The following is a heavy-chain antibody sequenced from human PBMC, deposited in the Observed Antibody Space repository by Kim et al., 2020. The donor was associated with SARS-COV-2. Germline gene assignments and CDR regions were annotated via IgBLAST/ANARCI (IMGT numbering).Heavy chain of an antibody. CDR3: AKESLVTGTGYFDY. Sequence: GGSLRLSCAASGFTFSNYGMSWVRQAPGKGLEWVSGFSGSGDSTYYADSVKGRFTISRDNSKNTLYLQMNSLRAEYTAVYFCAKESLVTGTGYFDYWGQGTLVTVSS. D-gene: IGHD6-13*01. CDR1: GFTFSNYG. J-gene: IGHJ4*02. CDR2: FSGSGDST. V-gene: IGHV3-23*01.